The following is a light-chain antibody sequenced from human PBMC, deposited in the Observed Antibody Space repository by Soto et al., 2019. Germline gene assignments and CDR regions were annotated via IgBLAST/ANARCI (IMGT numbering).Light chain of an antibody. CDR2: GAS. Sequence: MMMTQSPATLSVSPGERVTLSCRTSHSVNSHVAWYQQKPGQAPRLLLYGASTRATGIPVRLSGGGFGTEFTLTISSLQSEDFAVYYCQQYKNWPLFGQGTRLEIK. V-gene: IGKV3-15*01. CDR3: QQYKNWPL. J-gene: IGKJ5*01. CDR1: HSVNSH.